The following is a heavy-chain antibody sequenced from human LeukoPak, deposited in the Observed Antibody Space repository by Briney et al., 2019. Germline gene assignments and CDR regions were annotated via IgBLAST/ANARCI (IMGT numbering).Heavy chain of an antibody. CDR3: ARDPEGVGPSDAFDI. J-gene: IGHJ3*02. V-gene: IGHV3-7*01. D-gene: IGHD2-8*01. CDR2: IKQGGSEK. Sequence: GGSLRLSCAASGFTFSSYWMSWVRQAPGKGLEWVANIKQGGSEKYYVDSVKGRFTISRDNAKNSLYLQMNSLRAEDTAVYYCARDPEGVGPSDAFDIWGQGTMVTVSS. CDR1: GFTFSSYW.